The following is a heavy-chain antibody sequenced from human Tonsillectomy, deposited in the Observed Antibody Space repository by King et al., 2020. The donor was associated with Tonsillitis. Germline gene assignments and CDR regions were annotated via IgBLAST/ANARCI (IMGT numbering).Heavy chain of an antibody. CDR2: IHYSGSS. J-gene: IGHJ5*02. CDR1: GGSISSYH. V-gene: IGHV4-59*08. D-gene: IGHD5-24*01. CDR3: AGHDGPGQFFDP. Sequence: QLQESGPGLVKPSETLSLTCTVSGGSISSYHWSWIRQPPGKGLEWIGYIHYSGSSNYKPSLKSRVTISIDTSKNQFSLNLRSVTAADTAVYYCAGHDGPGQFFDPWGQGTLVTVSS.